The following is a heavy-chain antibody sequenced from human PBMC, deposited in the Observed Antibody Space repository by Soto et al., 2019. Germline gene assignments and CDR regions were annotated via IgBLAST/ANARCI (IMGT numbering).Heavy chain of an antibody. V-gene: IGHV5-10-1*01. CDR3: ARGGYSYGLCMDV. D-gene: IGHD5-18*01. CDR2: IDPSDSYT. J-gene: IGHJ6*02. Sequence: GESLKISCKGSGYRFTSYFISWVRQMPGKGLEWMGRIDPSDSYTNYSPSFQGHVTISADKSISTAYLQWSSLKASDTAMYYCARGGYSYGLCMDVWGQGTTVTVSS. CDR1: GYRFTSYF.